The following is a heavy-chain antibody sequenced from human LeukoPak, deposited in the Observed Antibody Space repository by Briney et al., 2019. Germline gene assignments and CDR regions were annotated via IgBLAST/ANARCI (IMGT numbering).Heavy chain of an antibody. Sequence: PGASLRLSCAASGFTSSSYAMTWVRQPPGKGLEWVSGISGSGENTYYADSVKGRFTISRDNSKNTLYLQVNSLRAEDTAVYYCARKGSVGQLPGGAFSIWGQGTMVTVSP. J-gene: IGHJ3*02. CDR3: ARKGSVGQLPGGAFSI. V-gene: IGHV3-23*01. D-gene: IGHD2/OR15-2a*01. CDR2: ISGSGENT. CDR1: GFTSSSYA.